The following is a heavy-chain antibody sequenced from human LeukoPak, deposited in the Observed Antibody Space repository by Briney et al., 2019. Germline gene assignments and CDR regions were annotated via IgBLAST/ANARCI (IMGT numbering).Heavy chain of an antibody. CDR3: AKGPEYAAPDY. CDR2: ISYDGSNK. D-gene: IGHD2-15*01. J-gene: IGHJ4*02. CDR1: GFTSSSYA. Sequence: GGSLRLSCAASGFTSSSYAMHWVRQAPGKGLEWVAVISYDGSNKYYADSVKGRFTISRDNSKNTLYLQMNSLRAEDTAVYYCAKGPEYAAPDYWGQGTLVTVSS. V-gene: IGHV3-30*04.